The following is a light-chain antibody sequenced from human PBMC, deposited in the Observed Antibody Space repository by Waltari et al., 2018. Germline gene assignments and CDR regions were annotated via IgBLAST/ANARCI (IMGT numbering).Light chain of an antibody. CDR3: CSYAGTNTLL. CDR1: GSSAGSYFL. Sequence: QSPLTQPAAVSGSPGQSITISCTGPGSSAGSYFLVPWSQQNPGKAPRLLIYAASRRPSGVSTRFSGSKSGNTASLTISGLQAEDEADYYCCSYAGTNTLLFGGGTKVTVL. V-gene: IGLV2-23*01. CDR2: AAS. J-gene: IGLJ2*01.